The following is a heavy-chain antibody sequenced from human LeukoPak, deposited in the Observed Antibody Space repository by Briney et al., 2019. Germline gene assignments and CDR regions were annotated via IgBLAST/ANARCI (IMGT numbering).Heavy chain of an antibody. D-gene: IGHD3-10*02. CDR2: AGWAGGTT. Sequence: PGGSLRLSCATSGFTFDRYTIHWVRQAPGTGLEWVSLAGWAGGTTYYSDSVRGRFTISRDSGKNSVYLQMNSLTTDDTAFYFCAKELDTMFFDYWGQGALVTVSS. CDR1: GFTFDRYT. V-gene: IGHV3-43*01. J-gene: IGHJ4*02. CDR3: AKELDTMFFDY.